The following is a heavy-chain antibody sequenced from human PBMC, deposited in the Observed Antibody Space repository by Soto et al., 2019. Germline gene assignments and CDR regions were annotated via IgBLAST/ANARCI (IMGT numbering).Heavy chain of an antibody. CDR2: IYYRGNA. Sequence: PSETLSLTCTVSGGSSSSYCWSWIRQPPGKGLEWIGYIYYRGNAGYNPSLKSRVTISVDTSKNQFSLKLSSVTAADTAVYYCARSRTTVTPSGFQHWGQGTLVTVSP. D-gene: IGHD4-17*01. CDR1: GGSSSSYC. CDR3: ARSRTTVTPSGFQH. J-gene: IGHJ1*01. V-gene: IGHV4-59*01.